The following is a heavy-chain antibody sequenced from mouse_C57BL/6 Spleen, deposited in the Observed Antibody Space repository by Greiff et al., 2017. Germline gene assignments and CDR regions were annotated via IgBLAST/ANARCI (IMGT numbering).Heavy chain of an antibody. V-gene: IGHV3-6*01. CDR3: ARDPGSSYGFAY. CDR1: GYSITSGYY. Sequence: EVQLQQSGPGLVKPSQSLSLTCSVTGYSITSGYYWNWIRQFPGNKLEWMGYISYDGSNNYNPSLKNRISITRDTSKNQFFLKLNSVTTEDTATYYCARDPGSSYGFAYWGQGTLVTVSA. D-gene: IGHD1-1*01. CDR2: ISYDGSN. J-gene: IGHJ3*01.